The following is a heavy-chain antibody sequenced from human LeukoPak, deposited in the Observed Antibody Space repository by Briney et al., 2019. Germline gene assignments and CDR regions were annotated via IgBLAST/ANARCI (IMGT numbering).Heavy chain of an antibody. CDR1: GFSVSSNY. Sequence: GASLRVSCAASGFSVSSNYMSWVRQAPGKRLEWVSVIYGGGSTYYADSVKGRFSISRDTSKNAVYLQMNSLRAEDTAVYYCARAQFYHDSSTYGPDYWGQGTLVTVSS. CDR3: ARAQFYHDSSTYGPDY. D-gene: IGHD3-22*01. V-gene: IGHV3-53*01. J-gene: IGHJ4*02. CDR2: IYGGGST.